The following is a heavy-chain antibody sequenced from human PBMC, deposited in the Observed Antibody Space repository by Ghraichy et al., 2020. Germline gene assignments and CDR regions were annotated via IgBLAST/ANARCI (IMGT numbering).Heavy chain of an antibody. CDR3: ARPKPRDFWSEFYYYGLDV. Sequence: GGSLRLSCAASAFTFSSYAMHWVRQAPGKGLEWVSFISYDGGNKDYADSVKGRFTISRDNSKNTLYLQMNSLTAEDTAVYYCARPKPRDFWSEFYYYGLDVWGQGTTVTVSS. CDR2: ISYDGGNK. CDR1: AFTFSSYA. D-gene: IGHD3-3*01. V-gene: IGHV3-30-3*01. J-gene: IGHJ6*02.